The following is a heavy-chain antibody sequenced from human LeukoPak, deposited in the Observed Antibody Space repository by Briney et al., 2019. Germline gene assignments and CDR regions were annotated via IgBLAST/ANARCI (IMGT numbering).Heavy chain of an antibody. CDR2: ISVSGGST. CDR3: AKDGLGSSWYLVHRGFFDY. D-gene: IGHD6-13*01. Sequence: GGSLTLSCAASGFTFSSYAMSWVRQAPAQGLEWVSAISVSGGSTYYADSVKGRFTISRDNSKNTLYLQMNSLRAEDTAVYYCAKDGLGSSWYLVHRGFFDYWGQGTLVTVSS. J-gene: IGHJ4*02. CDR1: GFTFSSYA. V-gene: IGHV3-23*01.